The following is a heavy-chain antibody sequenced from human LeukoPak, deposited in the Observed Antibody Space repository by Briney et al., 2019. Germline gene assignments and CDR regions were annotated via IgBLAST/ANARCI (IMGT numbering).Heavy chain of an antibody. V-gene: IGHV1-69*01. Sequence: ASVKVSCKASGGTFSSYAISWVRQAPGQGLEWMGGIIPIFGTANYAQKFQGRVTITADESTSTAYMELSSLRSEDTAVYYCARDAGSPIVGVGYYYYGMDVWGKGTMVTVSS. D-gene: IGHD2-15*01. J-gene: IGHJ6*04. CDR1: GGTFSSYA. CDR2: IIPIFGTA. CDR3: ARDAGSPIVGVGYYYYGMDV.